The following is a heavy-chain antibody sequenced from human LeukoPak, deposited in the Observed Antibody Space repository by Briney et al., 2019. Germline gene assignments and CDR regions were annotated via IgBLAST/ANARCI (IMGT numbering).Heavy chain of an antibody. CDR2: ISSTSDFI. V-gene: IGHV3-21*01. J-gene: IGHJ4*02. CDR1: GFTFSSYG. D-gene: IGHD1-7*01. CDR3: ARDAAGTCLDY. Sequence: GGSLRLSCAASGFTFSSYGMNWVRQAPGKGLEWVSSISSTSDFIYYADSVRGRFTISRDNAKNTLCLQMNSLRPEDTAVYYCARDAAGTCLDYWGQGTLVTVSS.